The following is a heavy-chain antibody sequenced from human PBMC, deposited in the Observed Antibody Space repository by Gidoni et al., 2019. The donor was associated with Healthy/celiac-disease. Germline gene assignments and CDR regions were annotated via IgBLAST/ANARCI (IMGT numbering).Heavy chain of an antibody. CDR3: AKDTHYYGSGRGY. CDR2: ISGSGGST. CDR1: GFPFSSYA. V-gene: IGHV3-23*01. Sequence: EVQLLESGGGLVQPGGSLRLPCAASGFPFSSYAMSWVRQAPGKGVEWVSAISGSGGSTYYADSVKGRFTISRDNSKNTLYLQMNSLRDEDTAVYYCAKDTHYYGSGRGYWGQGTLVTVSS. D-gene: IGHD3-10*01. J-gene: IGHJ4*02.